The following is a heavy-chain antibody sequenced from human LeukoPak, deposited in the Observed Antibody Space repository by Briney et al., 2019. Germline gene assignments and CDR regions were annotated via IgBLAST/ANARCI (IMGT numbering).Heavy chain of an antibody. CDR3: ARRYYYDSGGYYYYFDY. V-gene: IGHV4-39*01. CDR2: IYYSGSS. CDR1: GGSISSYCCY. J-gene: IGHJ4*02. D-gene: IGHD3-22*01. Sequence: SETLSLSCTVSGGSISSYCCYWGRIRQPPGQGLEWIGSIYYSGSSYYNPSLKSRVTMSVDTSKNQFSLKLSSVTAADTAVYYCARRYYYDSGGYYYYFDYWGQGTLVTVSS.